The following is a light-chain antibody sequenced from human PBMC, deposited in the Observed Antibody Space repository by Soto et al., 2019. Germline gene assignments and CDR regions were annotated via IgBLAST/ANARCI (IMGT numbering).Light chain of an antibody. Sequence: QSALTQPASVSGSPGQSITISCTGTSSDVGSYNLVSWYQQHPGKAPKLMIYEGSKRPSGVSNRFSGSKSGNTASLTISGLQAEDEADDYCCSYAGSSTFAVFGGGTKRTVL. CDR2: EGS. J-gene: IGLJ2*01. V-gene: IGLV2-23*03. CDR3: CSYAGSSTFAV. CDR1: SSDVGSYNL.